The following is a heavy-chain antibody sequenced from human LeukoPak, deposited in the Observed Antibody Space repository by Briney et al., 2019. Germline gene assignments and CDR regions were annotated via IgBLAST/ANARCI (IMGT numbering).Heavy chain of an antibody. CDR3: ARDNPVAGNRGIDY. CDR2: IYTTGSS. CDR1: GGSNSSYY. D-gene: IGHD6-19*01. J-gene: IGHJ4*02. V-gene: IGHV4-4*07. Sequence: SETLSLTCTVSGGSNSSYYWSWIRQPAGKGLEWLGRIYTTGSSNYNPSLKSRVTMSVDTSKNQFSLRLSSVTAADTAVYYCARDNPVAGNRGIDYWGQGTLVTVSS.